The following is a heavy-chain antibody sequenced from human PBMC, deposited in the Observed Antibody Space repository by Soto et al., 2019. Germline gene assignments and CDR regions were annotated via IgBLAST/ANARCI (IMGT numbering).Heavy chain of an antibody. CDR2: INHSGST. V-gene: IGHV4-34*01. CDR1: GGSFSGYY. Sequence: PSETLSLTCAVYGGSFSGYYWSWIRQPPGKGLEWIGEINHSGSTNYNPSLKSRVTISVDTSKNQFSLKLSSVTAADTAVYYCARDQASYSSGYYGMDVWGQGTTVTVSS. J-gene: IGHJ6*02. D-gene: IGHD6-19*01. CDR3: ARDQASYSSGYYGMDV.